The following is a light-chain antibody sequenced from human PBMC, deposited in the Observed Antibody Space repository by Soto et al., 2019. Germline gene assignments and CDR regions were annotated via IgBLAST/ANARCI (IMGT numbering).Light chain of an antibody. CDR2: VNI. Sequence: QSVLTQPPSVSGAPGQRVTISCTGSSSNIGAGYDVHWYQQLPGTAPKLLIYVNINRPSGVPDRFSGSKSGTSAFLAITGLQAEDEADYYCQSHDSSLSVVFGGGTKLTVL. J-gene: IGLJ2*01. V-gene: IGLV1-40*01. CDR1: SSNIGAGYD. CDR3: QSHDSSLSVV.